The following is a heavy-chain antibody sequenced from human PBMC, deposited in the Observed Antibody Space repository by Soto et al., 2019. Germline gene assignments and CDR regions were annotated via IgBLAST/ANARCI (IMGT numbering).Heavy chain of an antibody. CDR1: GGTLSSYT. J-gene: IGHJ4*02. D-gene: IGHD2-15*01. Sequence: QVQLVQSGAEVKKPGSSVKVSCKASGGTLSSYTFSWVRQAPGQGLECMGRVIPNLGVTNYAKKFQGRFTIVVDTSTSTAYMELNRLRYEDPAVYYCARDKGYCSDTSCPDFDYWGQGTLVTVSS. CDR3: ARDKGYCSDTSCPDFDY. V-gene: IGHV1-69*08. CDR2: VIPNLGVT.